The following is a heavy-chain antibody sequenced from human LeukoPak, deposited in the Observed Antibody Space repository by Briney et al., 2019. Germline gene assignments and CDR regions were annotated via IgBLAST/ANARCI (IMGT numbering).Heavy chain of an antibody. D-gene: IGHD3-10*01. Sequence: RPGGSLRLSCAASGFTFSSYAMSWVRQAPGKGLEWVSAISGSYSTYYADSVKGRFTISRDNSKNTLYLQMNSLRAEDTAVYYCAKDSPYAYYGSGSYWDCWGQGTLVTVSS. CDR3: AKDSPYAYYGSGSYWDC. V-gene: IGHV3-23*01. CDR1: GFTFSSYA. CDR2: ISGSYST. J-gene: IGHJ4*02.